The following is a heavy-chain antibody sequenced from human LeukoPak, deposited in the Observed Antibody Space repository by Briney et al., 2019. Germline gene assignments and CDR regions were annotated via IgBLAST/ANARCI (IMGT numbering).Heavy chain of an antibody. CDR3: ARGPPLSITIFGVVTTIFDY. J-gene: IGHJ4*02. V-gene: IGHV4-61*08. Sequence: SETLSLTCTVSGGSISSGGYYWSWIRQHPGKGLEWIGYIYYSGSTDYNPSLKSRVTISVDTSKNQFSLKLSSVTAADTAVYYCARGPPLSITIFGVVTTIFDYWGQGTLVTVSS. CDR2: IYYSGST. D-gene: IGHD3-3*01. CDR1: GGSISSGGYY.